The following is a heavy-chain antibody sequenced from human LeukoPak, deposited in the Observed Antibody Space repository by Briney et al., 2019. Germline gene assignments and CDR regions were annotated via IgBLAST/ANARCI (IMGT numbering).Heavy chain of an antibody. J-gene: IGHJ4*02. CDR3: AKAHDYGDYAGFDY. D-gene: IGHD4-17*01. V-gene: IGHV3-9*01. Sequence: GGSLRLSCAASGFTFDDYAMHWVRQAPGKGLEWVSGISWNSGNIAYADSVKGRFTISRDSAKTSLYLQINNLRAEDTALYYCAKAHDYGDYAGFDYWGQGTLVSVSS. CDR2: ISWNSGNI. CDR1: GFTFDDYA.